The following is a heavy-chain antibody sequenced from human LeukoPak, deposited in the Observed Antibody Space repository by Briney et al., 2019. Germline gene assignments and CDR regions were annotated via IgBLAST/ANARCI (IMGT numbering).Heavy chain of an antibody. Sequence: GRPLRLSCAASGFIFSRYGMHWVRQAPGTGLEWVAVISYDGNNKYYASSVKGRFTISRDNSRNTLYLQMNSLRPEDTAVYHCAREYQDYTLAYWGQGALVTVSS. CDR2: ISYDGNNK. D-gene: IGHD4-11*01. CDR1: GFIFSRYG. CDR3: AREYQDYTLAY. J-gene: IGHJ4*02. V-gene: IGHV3-30*03.